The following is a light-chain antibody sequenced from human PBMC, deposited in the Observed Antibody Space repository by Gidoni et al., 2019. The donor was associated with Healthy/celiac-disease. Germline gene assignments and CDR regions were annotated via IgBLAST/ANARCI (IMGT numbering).Light chain of an antibody. J-gene: IGKJ2*01. CDR1: QSLLHSNGYNY. Sequence: DIVMTQSPLSLPVTPGEPASISCRSSQSLLHSNGYNYLDWYLQKPGQSPHLLIYLGYDRASGVPDRFSGSGSGTDFTLKISRVEAEDVGVYYCMQALQTPYTFGQGTKLEIK. V-gene: IGKV2-28*01. CDR2: LGY. CDR3: MQALQTPYT.